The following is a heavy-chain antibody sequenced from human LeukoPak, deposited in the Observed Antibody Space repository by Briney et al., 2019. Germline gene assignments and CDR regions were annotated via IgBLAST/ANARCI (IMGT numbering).Heavy chain of an antibody. J-gene: IGHJ4*01. Sequence: SETLSLTCTVSGGSVSSGSYYWSWIRQPPGKGLEWIGSIYYSGSTYYNPSLKSRVTISVDTSKNQFSLKLSSVTAADTAVYYCARGADYGDYLFDYWGQGTLVTVSS. CDR3: ARGADYGDYLFDY. D-gene: IGHD4-17*01. V-gene: IGHV4-39*01. CDR2: IYYSGST. CDR1: GGSVSSGSYY.